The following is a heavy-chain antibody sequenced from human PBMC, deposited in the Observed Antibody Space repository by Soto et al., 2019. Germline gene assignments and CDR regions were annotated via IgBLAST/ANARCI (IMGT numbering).Heavy chain of an antibody. CDR2: VSHDGRNI. V-gene: IGHV3-30*18. CDR1: GFTFSDYA. J-gene: IGHJ4*02. D-gene: IGHD6-19*01. CDR3: AKGGRQWLVTSDFKY. Sequence: VQLVESGGGVVQPGRSLRLSCAASGFTFSDYAMHWVRQAPGKGLEWVAVVSHDGRNIHYADTVKGRFTISRDSSQHTVSLEMTSLRAEDTAVYYCAKGGRQWLVTSDFKYWGQGALVTVSS.